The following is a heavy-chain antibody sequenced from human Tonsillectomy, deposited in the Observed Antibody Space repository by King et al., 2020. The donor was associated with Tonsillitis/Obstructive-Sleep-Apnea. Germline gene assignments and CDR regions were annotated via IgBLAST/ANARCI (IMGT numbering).Heavy chain of an antibody. CDR2: ISRDGRTT. CDR3: ANWGY. D-gene: IGHD7-27*01. CDR1: GFTFRSQW. V-gene: IGHV3-74*01. Sequence: VQLVESGGGLVQPGGSLRLSCVASGFTFRSQWMNWVRQAPGKGLEWVSRISRDGRTTTYADPVKGRFTISRDNGKNTLYLQMSSLRAEDTAVYYCANWGYWGQGTLVTVSS. J-gene: IGHJ4*02.